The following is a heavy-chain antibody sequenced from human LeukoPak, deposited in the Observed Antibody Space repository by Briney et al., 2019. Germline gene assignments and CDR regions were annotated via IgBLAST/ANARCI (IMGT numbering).Heavy chain of an antibody. J-gene: IGHJ4*02. V-gene: IGHV3-30-3*01. CDR2: ISYDGSNK. CDR3: ARSHTVYCSGGSCYSSPAY. D-gene: IGHD2-15*01. Sequence: GGSLRLSCAASGFTFSSYAMHWVRQAPGKGLEWVAVISYDGSNKYYADSVKGRFTISRDNSKNTLYLQMNSLRAEDTAVFYCARSHTVYCSGGSCYSSPAYWGQGTLVTVSS. CDR1: GFTFSSYA.